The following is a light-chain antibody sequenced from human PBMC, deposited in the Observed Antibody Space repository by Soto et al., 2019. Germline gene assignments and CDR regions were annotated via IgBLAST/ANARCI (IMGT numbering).Light chain of an antibody. CDR1: QSIGDT. CDR2: GAS. Sequence: TQSPSTLSASVGDRVTITCRASQSIGDTLAWYQQKPGQAPRLLIYGASNRATGIPDRFSGSGSGTDFTLTISRLEPEDFAVYYCQQYGSSGTFGQGTKVDIK. V-gene: IGKV3-20*01. CDR3: QQYGSSGT. J-gene: IGKJ1*01.